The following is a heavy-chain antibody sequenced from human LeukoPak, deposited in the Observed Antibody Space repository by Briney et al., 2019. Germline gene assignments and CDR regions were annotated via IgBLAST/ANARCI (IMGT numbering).Heavy chain of an antibody. Sequence: SVKVSCKASGGRFSSFAISWVRQAPGQGLEWMRGIIPFFGTTNYAQKFQGRVTITADKSTSTAYMELSSLRSEDTAVYYCARGELSLVRGDVVPTVDYWGQGTLVTVSS. V-gene: IGHV1-69*06. CDR2: IIPFFGTT. CDR1: GGRFSSFA. D-gene: IGHD3-10*01. CDR3: ARGELSLVRGDVVPTVDY. J-gene: IGHJ4*02.